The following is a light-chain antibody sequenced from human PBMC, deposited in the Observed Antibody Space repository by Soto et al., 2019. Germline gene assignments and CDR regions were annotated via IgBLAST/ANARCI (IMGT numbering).Light chain of an antibody. CDR3: QQYNNWPTWT. Sequence: DIALTQSAGSLCLSPRERATLXCRASHSVSINHLAWYHQKPGQAPRLLXXGASRRATGIPDRFSGSGSGTDFTLTISSLQSEEFAVYYCQQYNNWPTWTFGQGTKVDIK. CDR2: GAS. J-gene: IGKJ1*01. V-gene: IGKV3-20*01. CDR1: HSVSINH.